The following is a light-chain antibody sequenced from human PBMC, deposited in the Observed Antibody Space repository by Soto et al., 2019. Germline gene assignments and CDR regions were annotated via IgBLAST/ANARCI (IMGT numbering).Light chain of an antibody. CDR1: QSISGW. Sequence: DIQVTQSPSTLSASVGDRVTITCRASQSISGWLAWYQQKPGKAPKLLIYKGSSLQSGVPSRFSGSGSGTEFTLTLSSLQPDDFATYYCQQYNDYSTFGQGTKLEIK. V-gene: IGKV1-5*03. CDR2: KGS. CDR3: QQYNDYST. J-gene: IGKJ2*01.